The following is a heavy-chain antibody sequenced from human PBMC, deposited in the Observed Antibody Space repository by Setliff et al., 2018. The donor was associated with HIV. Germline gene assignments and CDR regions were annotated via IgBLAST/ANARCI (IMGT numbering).Heavy chain of an antibody. D-gene: IGHD2-15*01. Sequence: SVKVSCKASGGTFSSYAISWVRQAPGQGLEWMGGIIPIFGTADYAQKFQGRVTITTDESTSTAYMELSSLRSEDTAVYSCARERRYCSGGSCSKFFDYWGQGTLVTVS. CDR1: GGTFSSYA. CDR3: ARERRYCSGGSCSKFFDY. CDR2: IIPIFGTA. J-gene: IGHJ4*02. V-gene: IGHV1-69*05.